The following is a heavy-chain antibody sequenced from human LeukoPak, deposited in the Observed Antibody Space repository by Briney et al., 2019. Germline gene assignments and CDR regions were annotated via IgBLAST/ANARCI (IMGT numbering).Heavy chain of an antibody. CDR3: ARGGGYGDYGYVDN. Sequence: PSETLSLTCAVYGGSFSGYYWSWIRQPPGKGLEWIGEINHSGSTNYNPSLKSRVTISVDTSKNQFSLKLSSVTAAVTAVYYCARGGGYGDYGYVDNWGQGTLVTVSS. V-gene: IGHV4-34*01. CDR2: INHSGST. D-gene: IGHD4-17*01. J-gene: IGHJ4*02. CDR1: GGSFSGYY.